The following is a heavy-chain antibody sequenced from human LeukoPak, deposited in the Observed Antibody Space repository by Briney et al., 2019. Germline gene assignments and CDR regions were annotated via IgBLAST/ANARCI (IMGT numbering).Heavy chain of an antibody. CDR3: ARKYYYDSSGYA. J-gene: IGHJ4*02. CDR1: GFTFDDYG. D-gene: IGHD3-22*01. CDR2: INWNGGST. V-gene: IGHV3-20*04. Sequence: GGSLRLSCAASGFTFDDYGMSWVRHAPGKGLEWVSGINWNGGSTGYADSVKGRFTISRDNAKNSLYLQMNSLRAEDTALYYCARKYYYDSSGYAWGQGTLVTVSS.